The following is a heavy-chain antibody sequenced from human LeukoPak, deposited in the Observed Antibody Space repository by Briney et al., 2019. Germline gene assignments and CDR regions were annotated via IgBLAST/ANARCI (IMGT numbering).Heavy chain of an antibody. CDR3: AREPHDFHEEDGFDI. J-gene: IGHJ3*02. D-gene: IGHD2-21*02. CDR2: IKQDGSEK. CDR1: GFTFSGYC. V-gene: IGHV3-7*01. Sequence: PWGSLRLSCAASGFTFSGYCMSWLRQAPGKGLEWVGNIKQDGSEKYYVDSVKGRFTSSRDNAKNSLYLQMNSLRAEDSAVYYCAREPHDFHEEDGFDIWGQGTLVTVSS.